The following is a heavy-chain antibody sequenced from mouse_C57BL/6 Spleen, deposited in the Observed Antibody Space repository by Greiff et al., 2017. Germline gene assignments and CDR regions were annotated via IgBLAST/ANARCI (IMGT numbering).Heavy chain of an antibody. J-gene: IGHJ4*01. Sequence: VKVVESGPGLVAPSQSLSITCTVSGFSLTSYGVSWVRQPPGTGLEGLGVIWGDGSTNYHSALISRLSISKDNSKSQVFLKLNSLQTDDTATYYCAKQDDYYAMDYWGQGTSVTVSS. V-gene: IGHV2-3*01. CDR2: IWGDGST. CDR1: GFSLTSYG. CDR3: AKQDDYYAMDY.